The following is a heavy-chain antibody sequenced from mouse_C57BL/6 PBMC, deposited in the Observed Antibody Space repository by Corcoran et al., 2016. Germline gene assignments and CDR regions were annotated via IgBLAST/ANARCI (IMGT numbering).Heavy chain of an antibody. CDR1: GYAFSSYW. Sequence: QVQLQQSGAELVKSGASVKISCKASGYAFSSYWMNWVKQRPGKGLERIGQIYPGDGDTNYNGKFKGKATLTADKSSSTAYMQLSSLTSEDSAVYFCARVGNWYFDVWGTGTTVTVSS. CDR2: IYPGDGDT. V-gene: IGHV1-80*01. CDR3: ARVGNWYFDV. J-gene: IGHJ1*03.